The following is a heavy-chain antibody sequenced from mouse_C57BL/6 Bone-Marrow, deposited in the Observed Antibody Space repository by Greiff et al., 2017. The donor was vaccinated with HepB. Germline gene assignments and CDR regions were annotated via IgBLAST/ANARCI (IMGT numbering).Heavy chain of an antibody. Sequence: EVKLMESGGDLVKPGGSLKLSCAASGFTFSSYGMSWVRQTPDKRLEWVATISSGGSYTYYPDSVKGRFTISRDNAKNTLYLQMSSLKSEDTAMYYWARHGGTGGYFDVWGTGTTVTVSS. CDR1: GFTFSSYG. CDR2: ISSGGSYT. J-gene: IGHJ1*03. D-gene: IGHD3-3*01. V-gene: IGHV5-6*01. CDR3: ARHGGTGGYFDV.